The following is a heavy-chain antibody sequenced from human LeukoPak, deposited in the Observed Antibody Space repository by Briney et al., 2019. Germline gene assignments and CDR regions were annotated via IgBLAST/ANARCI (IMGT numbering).Heavy chain of an antibody. D-gene: IGHD4-17*01. CDR2: IGAGGTFT. CDR3: AREGAGDYGNFYYFDY. Sequence: PGGSLRLSCTASGFTFSSYAMNWVRQAPGKGLEWVSGIGAGGTFTNYADSVKGRFTISRDNAKNSLYLQMNSLRAEDTAVYYCAREGAGDYGNFYYFDYWGQGTLVTVSS. J-gene: IGHJ4*02. CDR1: GFTFSSYA. V-gene: IGHV3-21*01.